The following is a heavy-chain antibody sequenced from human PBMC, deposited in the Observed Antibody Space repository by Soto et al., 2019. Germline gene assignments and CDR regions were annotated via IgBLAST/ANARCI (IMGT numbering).Heavy chain of an antibody. V-gene: IGHV4-34*01. CDR3: ATRITVFGLLIPPFDP. CDR2: INHTGGT. D-gene: IGHD3-3*01. CDR1: GGSVNGYY. Sequence: SETLSLTCAVYGGSVNGYYLNWIRQPPGKGLEWIGEINHTGGTHYNPSLKSRVTMSVDTSKNQFSLRLSSVTAADTAIYYCATRITVFGLLIPPFDPWGQGTQVTVYS. J-gene: IGHJ5*02.